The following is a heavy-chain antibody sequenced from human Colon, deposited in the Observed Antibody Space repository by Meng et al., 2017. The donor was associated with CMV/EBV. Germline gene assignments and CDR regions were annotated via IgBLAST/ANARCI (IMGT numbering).Heavy chain of an antibody. CDR1: GGSFSGYY. CDR2: INHSGST. V-gene: IGHV4-34*01. Sequence: VYLQQWGAGLLNPSETLSLTCAVYGGSFSGYYWSWIRQPPGKGLEWIGEINHSGSTNYNPSLKIRVTISVDTSKNQFSLKLSSVTAADTAVYYCASILFAAAAGGWGGYWGQGTLVTVSS. CDR3: ASILFAAAAGGWGGY. D-gene: IGHD6-13*01. J-gene: IGHJ4*02.